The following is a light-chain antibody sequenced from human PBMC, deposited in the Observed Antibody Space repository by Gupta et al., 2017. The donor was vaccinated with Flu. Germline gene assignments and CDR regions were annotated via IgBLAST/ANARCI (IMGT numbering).Light chain of an antibody. Sequence: QSVLSQPPSASGTPGQRVTIPCSGSSSNIGRNTANWYQQFPGTAPKLLMYSNDHRPSGVPDRFSGSKSGTSASLAISGLQSEDEADYYCAAWDDSLNGHVFGPGTRDTVL. V-gene: IGLV1-44*01. J-gene: IGLJ1*01. CDR3: AAWDDSLNGHV. CDR2: SND. CDR1: SSNIGRNT.